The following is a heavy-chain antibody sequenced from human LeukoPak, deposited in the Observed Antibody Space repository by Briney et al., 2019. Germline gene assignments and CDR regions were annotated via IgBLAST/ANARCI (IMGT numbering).Heavy chain of an antibody. CDR2: INWNGGST. CDR1: GFTFDDYG. D-gene: IGHD1-26*01. J-gene: IGHJ4*02. Sequence: PGGSLRLSCAASGFTFDDYGMSWVRQAPGKGLEWVSGINWNGGSTGYADSVKGRFTISRDNAKNSLYLQMNSLRAEDTAVYYCAREKGVGVPFLYDYWGQGTLVTVSS. V-gene: IGHV3-20*04. CDR3: AREKGVGVPFLYDY.